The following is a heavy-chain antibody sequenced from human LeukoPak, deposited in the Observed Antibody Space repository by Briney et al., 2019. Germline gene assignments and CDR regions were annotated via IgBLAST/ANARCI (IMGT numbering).Heavy chain of an antibody. CDR3: ARGSYGYNY. J-gene: IGHJ4*02. V-gene: IGHV4-30-2*01. D-gene: IGHD5-18*01. Sequence: SETLSLTCAVSGGSISSGGYSWSWIRQPPRKGLEWIGYIYHSGSTYYNPSLKSRVTISVDRSKNQFSLKLSSVTAADTAVYYCARGSYGYNYWGQGTLVTVSS. CDR2: IYHSGST. CDR1: GGSISSGGYS.